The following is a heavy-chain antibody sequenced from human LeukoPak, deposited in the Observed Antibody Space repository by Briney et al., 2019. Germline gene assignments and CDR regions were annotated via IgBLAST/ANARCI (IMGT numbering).Heavy chain of an antibody. D-gene: IGHD3-10*01. CDR1: GGSTSYYY. V-gene: IGHV4-30-2*01. CDR2: IYHSGST. J-gene: IGHJ6*02. CDR3: ARGEDYYGSGSKFYGMDV. Sequence: SETLSLTCTVSGGSTSYYYWSWIRQPPGKGLEWIGYIYHSGSTYYNPSLKSRVTISVDRSKNQFSLKLSSVTAADTAVYYCARGEDYYGSGSKFYGMDVWGQGTTVTVSS.